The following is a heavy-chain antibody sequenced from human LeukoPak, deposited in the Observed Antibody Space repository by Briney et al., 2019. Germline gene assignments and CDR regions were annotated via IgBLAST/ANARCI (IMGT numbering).Heavy chain of an antibody. Sequence: ASVKVSCKASGYTFTSYGISWVRQAPGQGLEWMGWISAYNGNTNYAQKLQGRVTMTTDTSTSTAYMELRSLRSDDTAVYYCAGGSGSYPNDAFDIWGQGTMVTVSS. CDR1: GYTFTSYG. J-gene: IGHJ3*02. CDR3: AGGSGSYPNDAFDI. CDR2: ISAYNGNT. D-gene: IGHD1-26*01. V-gene: IGHV1-18*01.